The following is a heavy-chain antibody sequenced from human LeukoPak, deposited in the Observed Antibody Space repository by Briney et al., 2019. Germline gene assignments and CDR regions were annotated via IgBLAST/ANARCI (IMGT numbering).Heavy chain of an antibody. CDR3: ARGYCSGGSCYITDYYYYMDV. CDR1: GFTFSSYS. Sequence: GGSLRLSCAASGFTFSSYSMNWVRQAPGKGLEWFSSISSSSSYIYYADSVKGRFTISRDNAKNSLYLQMNSLRAEDTAVYYCARGYCSGGSCYITDYYYYMDVWGKGTTVTISS. D-gene: IGHD2-15*01. V-gene: IGHV3-21*01. CDR2: ISSSSSYI. J-gene: IGHJ6*03.